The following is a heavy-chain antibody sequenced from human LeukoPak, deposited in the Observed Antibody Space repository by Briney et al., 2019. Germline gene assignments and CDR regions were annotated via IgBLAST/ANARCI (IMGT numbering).Heavy chain of an antibody. D-gene: IGHD5-18*01. CDR3: ASFRYSYGYRDY. CDR1: GDSVRTNNYY. V-gene: IGHV4-61*01. Sequence: SETLSLTCTVSGDSVRTNNYYWSWIRQPPGEGLEWIGYIHYSGNTNYNTSLKSRVTISVDTSKNQFSLKLSSVTAADTAVYYCASFRYSYGYRDYWGQGTLVTVSS. J-gene: IGHJ4*02. CDR2: IHYSGNT.